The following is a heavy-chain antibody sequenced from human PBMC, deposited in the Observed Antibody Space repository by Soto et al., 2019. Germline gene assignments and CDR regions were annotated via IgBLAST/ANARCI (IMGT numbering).Heavy chain of an antibody. CDR1: GFTFSSYA. CDR2: ISGSGGST. V-gene: IGHV3-23*01. Sequence: GGSLRLSCAASGFTFSSYAMSWVRQAPGKGLEWVSAISGSGGSTYYADSVKGRFTISRDNSKNTLYLQMNSLRAEDTVVYYCATMIVVVITTGYYFDYWGQGTLVTVSS. D-gene: IGHD3-22*01. CDR3: ATMIVVVITTGYYFDY. J-gene: IGHJ4*02.